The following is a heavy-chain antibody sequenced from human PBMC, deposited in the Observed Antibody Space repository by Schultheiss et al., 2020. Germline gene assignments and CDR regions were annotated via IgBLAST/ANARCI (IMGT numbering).Heavy chain of an antibody. CDR1: GFTVSSNY. Sequence: GESLKISCAASGFTVSSNYMSWVRQAPGKGLEWVSVIYSGGSTYYADSVKGRFTISRDNSKNTLYLQMNSLRAEDTAVYYCARPWPGYYYCMDVWGQGTTVTVSS. V-gene: IGHV3-53*01. CDR2: IYSGGST. D-gene: IGHD3-10*01. J-gene: IGHJ6*02. CDR3: ARPWPGYYYCMDV.